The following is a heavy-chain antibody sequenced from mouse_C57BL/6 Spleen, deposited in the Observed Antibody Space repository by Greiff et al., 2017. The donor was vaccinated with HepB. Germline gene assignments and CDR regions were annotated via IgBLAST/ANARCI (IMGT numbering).Heavy chain of an antibody. V-gene: IGHV14-3*01. J-gene: IGHJ4*01. CDR3: AKGYAMDY. Sequence: VQGKKEGGEMGRKGELVKWWGREGGVNIKKKERHGVKKRPEQGLECIGRMDPANGNTKYAPKFQGKATITADTSSNTAYLQLSSLTSEDTAIYYCAKGYAMDYWGQGTSVTVSS. CDR2: MDPANGNT. CDR1: GVNIKKKE.